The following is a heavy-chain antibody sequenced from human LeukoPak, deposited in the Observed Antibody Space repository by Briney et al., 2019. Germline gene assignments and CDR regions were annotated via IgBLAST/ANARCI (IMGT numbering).Heavy chain of an antibody. D-gene: IGHD3-22*01. J-gene: IGHJ3*02. Sequence: GGSLRLSCAASGLTFDDYAMHWVRQAPGKGLEGVSGISWNSGSIGYADSVKGRFTISRDNAKNSLYLQMNNLRAEDMALYYCAKADSSGYYAAFDIWGQGTMVTVSS. V-gene: IGHV3-9*03. CDR2: ISWNSGSI. CDR1: GLTFDDYA. CDR3: AKADSSGYYAAFDI.